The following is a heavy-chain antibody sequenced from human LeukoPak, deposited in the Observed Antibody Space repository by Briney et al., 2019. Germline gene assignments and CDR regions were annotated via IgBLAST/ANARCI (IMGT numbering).Heavy chain of an antibody. CDR1: GFTFSDYG. D-gene: IGHD3-10*01. V-gene: IGHV3-30*18. Sequence: GGSLRLSCAASGFTFSDYGMHWVRQAPGKGLEWVALISYDGGNKFYADSVRDRFTISRDNSKNTLFLQMNSLRIEDTAVYYCAKVFEVRGARRPKDYWGQGTLVIVSS. CDR2: ISYDGGNK. J-gene: IGHJ4*02. CDR3: AKVFEVRGARRPKDY.